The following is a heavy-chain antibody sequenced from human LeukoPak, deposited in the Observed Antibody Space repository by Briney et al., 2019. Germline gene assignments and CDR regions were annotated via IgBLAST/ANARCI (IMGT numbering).Heavy chain of an antibody. J-gene: IGHJ4*02. CDR1: GLTLSDHY. CDR3: ARIGYSDPNFDY. V-gene: IGHV3-72*01. D-gene: IGHD5-18*01. CDR2: LRNKADRSTA. Sequence: GGSLRLSCAASGLTLSDHYMDWVRQAPGKGLEWVGRLRNKADRSTAEYAASVKGRFTISRDDSKNSLYLQMSSLKSDDTAVYYCARIGYSDPNFDYWGQGTLVTVSS.